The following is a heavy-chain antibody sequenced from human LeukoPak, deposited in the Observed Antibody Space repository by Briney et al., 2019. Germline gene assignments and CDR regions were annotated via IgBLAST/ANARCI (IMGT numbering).Heavy chain of an antibody. CDR1: GFTFSSYA. D-gene: IGHD2-2*02. CDR3: AKDQRYCSSTSCYTGWFDP. Sequence: GGSLRLSCAASGFTFSSYAMSWVRQAPGKGLEWVSAISGSGGSTYYADSVKGRFTISRDSSKNTLYLQMNSLRAEDTAVYYCAKDQRYCSSTSCYTGWFDPWGQGTLVTVSS. CDR2: ISGSGGST. V-gene: IGHV3-23*01. J-gene: IGHJ5*02.